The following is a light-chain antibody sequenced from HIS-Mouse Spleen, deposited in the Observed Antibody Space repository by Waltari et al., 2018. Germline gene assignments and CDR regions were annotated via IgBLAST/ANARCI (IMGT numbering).Light chain of an antibody. CDR3: SSYTSSSTYV. Sequence: QSALTQPASVSGSPGQSITISCTGTSSDVGGYNYVSWYQQHPGKAPKLMIYEVSNRPSGVSNRFCGSKSANTASLTISGLQAEDEADYYCSSYTSSSTYVFGTGTKVTVL. V-gene: IGLV2-14*01. CDR2: EVS. CDR1: SSDVGGYNY. J-gene: IGLJ1*01.